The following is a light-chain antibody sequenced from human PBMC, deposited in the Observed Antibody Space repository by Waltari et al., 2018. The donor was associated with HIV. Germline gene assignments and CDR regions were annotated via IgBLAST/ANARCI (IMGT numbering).Light chain of an antibody. J-gene: IGKJ3*01. CDR3: QQLGT. CDR2: AAS. Sequence: DIQLTQSPSYLSASVVDRVTVTCRASEGINNYLAWYQQKPGTAPKLLVYAASTLQNGVPSRFSGRGSGTEFTLTSDSLQPEDFATYYCQQLGTFGPGTTVDIK. V-gene: IGKV1-9*01. CDR1: EGINNY.